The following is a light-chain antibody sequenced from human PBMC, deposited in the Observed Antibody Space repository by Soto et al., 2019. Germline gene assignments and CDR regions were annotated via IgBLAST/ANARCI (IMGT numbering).Light chain of an antibody. CDR2: SNN. CDR3: AAWDDTLNGFV. J-gene: IGLJ1*01. V-gene: IGLV1-44*01. CDR1: GSNIGSNT. Sequence: QSVLTQPPSASGTPGQRVTISCSGSGSNIGSNTVNWFQQLPGTAPKLLIHSNNKWPSGVPDRFSGSKSGTSGSLAISGLRSEDEADYYCAAWDDTLNGFVFGTGTKLTVL.